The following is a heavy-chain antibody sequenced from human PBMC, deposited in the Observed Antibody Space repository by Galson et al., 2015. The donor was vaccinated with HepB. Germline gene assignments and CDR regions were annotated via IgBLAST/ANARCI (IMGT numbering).Heavy chain of an antibody. D-gene: IGHD4-17*01. CDR1: GGTFSSYT. J-gene: IGHJ4*02. V-gene: IGHV3-30*02. Sequence: SCKASGGTFSSYTISWVRQAPGKGLEWVAFIRYDGSNKYYADSVKGRFTISRDNSKNTLYLQMNSLRAEDTAVYYCAKDRSTVTTLGYFDYWGQGTLVTVSS. CDR3: AKDRSTVTTLGYFDY. CDR2: IRYDGSNK.